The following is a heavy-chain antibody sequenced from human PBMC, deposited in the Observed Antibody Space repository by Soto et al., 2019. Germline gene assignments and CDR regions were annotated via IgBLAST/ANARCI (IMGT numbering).Heavy chain of an antibody. J-gene: IGHJ5*02. D-gene: IGHD2-2*02. CDR1: GGTFSSYA. V-gene: IGHV1-69*06. Sequence: QVQLVQSGAEVKKPGSSVKVSCKASGGTFSSYAISWVRQAPGQGLEWMGGIIPIFGTANYAQKFQGRVTVPADKSTSTAYMELSSLRSEDTAVYYCARVEGVVGPAAISRDVYWFDPWGQGTLVTVSS. CDR2: IIPIFGTA. CDR3: ARVEGVVGPAAISRDVYWFDP.